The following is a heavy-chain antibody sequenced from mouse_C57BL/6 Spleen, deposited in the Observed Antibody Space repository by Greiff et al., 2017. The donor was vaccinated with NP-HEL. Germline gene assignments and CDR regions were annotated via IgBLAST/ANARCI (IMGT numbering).Heavy chain of an antibody. CDR3: ARGGYDGYYPYYFDY. CDR1: GYTFTSYW. CDR2: IYPGSGST. D-gene: IGHD2-3*01. V-gene: IGHV1-55*01. J-gene: IGHJ2*01. Sequence: QVQLQQPGAELVKPGASVKMSCKASGYTFTSYWITWVKQRPGQGLEWIGDIYPGSGSTNYNEKFKSKATLTVDTSSCTAYMQLSSLTSEDSAVYYCARGGYDGYYPYYFDYWGQGTTLTVSS.